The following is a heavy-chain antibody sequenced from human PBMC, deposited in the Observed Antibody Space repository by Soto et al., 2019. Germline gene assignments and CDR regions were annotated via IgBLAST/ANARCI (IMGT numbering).Heavy chain of an antibody. V-gene: IGHV1-46*01. J-gene: IGHJ4*02. CDR1: GYSFTSYY. CDR3: TREPPRTSFFDY. CDR2: IDPSGAST. Sequence: GASVKVSCKASGYSFTSYYIYWVRQAPGQGLEWMGIIDPSGASTSYAQKFQGRVTMTRDTSTSTVNMELSSLRSEDTALYYCTREPPRTSFFDYWGQGTLVTVSS.